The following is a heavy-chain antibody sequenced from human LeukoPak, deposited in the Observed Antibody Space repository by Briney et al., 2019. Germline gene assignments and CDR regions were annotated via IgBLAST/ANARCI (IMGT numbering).Heavy chain of an antibody. J-gene: IGHJ4*02. CDR3: ATTYYYDSSGYYFFDY. V-gene: IGHV4-30-4*01. CDR1: GASISSGGYY. CDR2: IYYSGST. D-gene: IGHD3-22*01. Sequence: SETLSLTCTVSGASISSGGYYWSWIRQPPGKGLEWIGYIYYSGSTYYNPSLKSRVTISVDTSKNQFSLKLSSVTAADTAVYYCATTYYYDSSGYYFFDYWGQGTLVTVSS.